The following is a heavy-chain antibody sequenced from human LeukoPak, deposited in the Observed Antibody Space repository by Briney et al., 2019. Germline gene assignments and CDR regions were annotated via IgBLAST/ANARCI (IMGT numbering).Heavy chain of an antibody. J-gene: IGHJ4*02. CDR2: IKQDGSEK. CDR1: GFTFSSYW. V-gene: IGHV3-7*01. CDR3: ARVGYSGWNLEY. D-gene: IGHD5-12*01. Sequence: GGSLRLSCAASGFTFSSYWMSWVRQAPGKGLEWVANIKQDGSEKYYVDSVKGRFTISRDDAKNSLYVQMNSLRDEDTAVYYCARVGYSGWNLEYWGQGTLVTVSS.